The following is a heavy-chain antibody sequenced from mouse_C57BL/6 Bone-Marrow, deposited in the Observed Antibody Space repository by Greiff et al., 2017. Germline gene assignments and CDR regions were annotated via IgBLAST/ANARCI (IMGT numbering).Heavy chain of an antibody. D-gene: IGHD1-2*01. V-gene: IGHV1-69*01. Sequence: QVQLQQPGAELVMPGASVKLSCKASGYTFTSYWMHWVKQRPGQGLEWIGEIDPADSYTNYNQKFQGKSTLTVDTSSSTAYMQLSSLTSEDAAVSYCARTYGAAWFAYWGQGTLVTVSA. CDR1: GYTFTSYW. CDR3: ARTYGAAWFAY. CDR2: IDPADSYT. J-gene: IGHJ3*01.